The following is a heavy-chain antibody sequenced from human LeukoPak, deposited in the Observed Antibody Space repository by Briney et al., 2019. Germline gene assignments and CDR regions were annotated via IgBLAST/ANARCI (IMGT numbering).Heavy chain of an antibody. Sequence: SETLSLTCAVYGGSFSGYYWSWIRQPPGKGLEWIGSIYSSGSTYYNSSLKSRVIILIDTAKNNFSLNLSSVTAADTAVYYCARSDGYGLVGIWGQGTMVTVSS. CDR2: IYSSGST. CDR3: ARSDGYGLVGI. CDR1: GGSFSGYY. J-gene: IGHJ3*02. D-gene: IGHD3-10*01. V-gene: IGHV4-34*01.